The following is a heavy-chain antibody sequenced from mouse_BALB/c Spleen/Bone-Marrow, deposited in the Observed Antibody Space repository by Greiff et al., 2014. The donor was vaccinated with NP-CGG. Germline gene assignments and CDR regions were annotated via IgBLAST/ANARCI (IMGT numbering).Heavy chain of an antibody. Sequence: VQLQQSGAELVKPGASVKLSCTASGFNIKDTYMHWVKQRPEQGLEWIGRIDPATGNTKYDPKFQGKATRTADTSSNTAYLQMRSRKAEDTAVYEGAREYYGSSYGFDDGGQGTVVT. CDR1: GFNIKDTY. D-gene: IGHD1-1*01. V-gene: IGHV14-3*02. J-gene: IGHJ3*01. CDR3: AREYYGSSYGFDD. CDR2: IDPATGNT.